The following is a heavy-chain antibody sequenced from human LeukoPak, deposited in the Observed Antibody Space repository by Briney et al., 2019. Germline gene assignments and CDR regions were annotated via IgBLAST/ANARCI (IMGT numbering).Heavy chain of an antibody. Sequence: SETLSLTCAVSGGSISHYYWSWIRQPPGKGLGYIGCSSYTGSTNYNPSLKSRVTISVDTSKNYFSLRLTSVTAADTAVYYCAREVRHYYAGSGYSQHGYYLDYWGQGTLVTVSS. CDR1: GGSISHYY. CDR3: AREVRHYYAGSGYSQHGYYLDY. D-gene: IGHD3-22*01. V-gene: IGHV4-59*01. J-gene: IGHJ4*02. CDR2: SSYTGST.